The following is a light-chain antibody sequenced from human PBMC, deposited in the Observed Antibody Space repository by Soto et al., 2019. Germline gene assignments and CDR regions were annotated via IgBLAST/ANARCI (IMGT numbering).Light chain of an antibody. CDR1: QSVSSSY. V-gene: IGKV3-20*01. CDR3: QQYNNWPQT. J-gene: IGKJ1*01. CDR2: GAS. Sequence: EIVLAQSPGTLSFSPGERATLSCRASQSVSSSYLAWYQQIPGQAPRLLIYGASSRATGIPDRFSGSGSGTEFTLTISSLQSEDFAVYYCQQYNNWPQTFGQGAKVDI.